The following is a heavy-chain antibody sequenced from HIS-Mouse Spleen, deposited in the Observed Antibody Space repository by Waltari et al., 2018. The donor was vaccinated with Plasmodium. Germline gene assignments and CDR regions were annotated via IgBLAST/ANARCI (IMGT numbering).Heavy chain of an antibody. V-gene: IGHV4-31*03. CDR3: ARSIAATVTFYFDY. J-gene: IGHJ4*02. CDR2: IYYSGST. Sequence: QVQLQESGPGLVKPSQPLSLPCPVPGCPTRSGGSSWSWSRQPPGKGREWIGYIYYSGSTYYNPSLKSRVTISVDTSKNQFSLKLSSVTAADTAVYYCARSIAATVTFYFDYWGQGTLVTVSS. D-gene: IGHD6-13*01. CDR1: GCPTRSGGSS.